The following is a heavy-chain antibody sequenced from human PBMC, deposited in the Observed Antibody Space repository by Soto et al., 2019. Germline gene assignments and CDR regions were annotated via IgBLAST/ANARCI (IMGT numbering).Heavy chain of an antibody. CDR2: IISSSSYI. CDR1: GXTFSSYG. Sequence: GSLRLSCAASGXTFSSYGMNWVRQAPGKGLEWVSSIISSSSYIYYADAVKGRFTISIDNAKNSLYLQMNSLRAEDTAVYYCARGGLELPSVYWGQGTLATVS. CDR3: ARGGLELPSVY. J-gene: IGHJ4*02. D-gene: IGHD1-7*01. V-gene: IGHV3-21*01.